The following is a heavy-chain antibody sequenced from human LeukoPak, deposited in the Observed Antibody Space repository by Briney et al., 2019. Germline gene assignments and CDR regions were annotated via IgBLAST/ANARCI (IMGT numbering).Heavy chain of an antibody. Sequence: ASVKVSCKVSGYTLTELSMYWVRQAPGKGLEWMGGFDPEDGETIYAQKFQGRVTMTEDTSTSTAYMELRSLRSDDTAVYYCARDNSGAYCGGDCLAGWFDPWGQGTLVTVSS. J-gene: IGHJ5*02. CDR1: GYTLTELS. CDR3: ARDNSGAYCGGDCLAGWFDP. D-gene: IGHD2-21*02. CDR2: FDPEDGET. V-gene: IGHV1-24*01.